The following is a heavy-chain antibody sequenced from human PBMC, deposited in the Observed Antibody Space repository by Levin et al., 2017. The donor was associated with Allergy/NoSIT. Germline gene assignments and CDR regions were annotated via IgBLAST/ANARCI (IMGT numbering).Heavy chain of an antibody. Sequence: PGGSLRLSCAASGFTFSSYAMSWVRQAPGKGLEWVSAISGSGGSTYYADSVKGRFTISRDNSKNTLYLQMNSLRAEDTAVYYCAKDSLDIVVVPADHYYYGMDVWGQGTTVTVSS. V-gene: IGHV3-23*01. CDR3: AKDSLDIVVVPADHYYYGMDV. D-gene: IGHD2-2*03. J-gene: IGHJ6*02. CDR2: ISGSGGST. CDR1: GFTFSSYA.